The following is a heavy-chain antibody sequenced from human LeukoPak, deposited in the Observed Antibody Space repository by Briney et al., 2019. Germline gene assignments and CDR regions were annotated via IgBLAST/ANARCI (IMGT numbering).Heavy chain of an antibody. CDR1: GGSISSGDYY. V-gene: IGHV4-30-4*01. J-gene: IGHJ4*02. D-gene: IGHD6-13*01. CDR2: IYYSGST. Sequence: SETLSLTCTVSGGSISSGDYYWSWIRQPPGKGLEWIGYIYYSGSTYYNPSLKSRITISVDTSKNQFSLKLSSVTAADTAVYYCARAVAAARSPYFDYWGQGTLVTVSS. CDR3: ARAVAAARSPYFDY.